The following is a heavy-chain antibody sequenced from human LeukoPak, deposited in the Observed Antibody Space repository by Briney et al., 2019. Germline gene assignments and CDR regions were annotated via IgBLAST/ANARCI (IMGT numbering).Heavy chain of an antibody. V-gene: IGHV3-23*01. D-gene: IGHD3-9*01. CDR1: GFTFSSYA. J-gene: IGHJ4*02. CDR2: ISGSGGST. CDR3: AKAREDFDWLLSPQYYFDY. Sequence: PGGSLRLPCAASGFTFSSYAMSRVRQAPGKGLEWVSAISGSGGSTYYADSVKGRFTISRDNSKNTLYLQMNSLRAEDTAVSYCAKAREDFDWLLSPQYYFDYWGQGTLVTVSS.